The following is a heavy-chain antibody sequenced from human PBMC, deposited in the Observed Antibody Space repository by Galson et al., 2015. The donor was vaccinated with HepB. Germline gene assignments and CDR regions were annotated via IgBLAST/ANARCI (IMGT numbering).Heavy chain of an antibody. D-gene: IGHD2-2*01. CDR2: ISAYNGNT. CDR3: ARAHWIVVVPAANRFDP. V-gene: IGHV1-18*01. CDR1: GYTFTSYG. J-gene: IGHJ5*02. Sequence: SVKVSCKASGYTFTSYGISWVRQAPGQGLEWMGWISAYNGNTNYAQKLQGRVTMTTDTSTSTAYMELRSLRSDDTAVYYCARAHWIVVVPAANRFDPWGQGTLVTVSS.